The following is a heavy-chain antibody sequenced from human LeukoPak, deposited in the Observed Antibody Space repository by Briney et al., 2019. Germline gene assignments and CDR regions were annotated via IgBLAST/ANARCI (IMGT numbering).Heavy chain of an antibody. D-gene: IGHD2-2*01. CDR2: VYYSGST. CDR1: GGSISSCSYY. J-gene: IGHJ3*02. V-gene: IGHV4-39*01. Sequence: SEALSLTCTVSGGSISSCSYYWGWLRQPPGQGLEWVGSVYYSGSTYYNPSHKSRVTISVDTSKNQFSLKLSSVTAADTAVYYCASWGWGDIVVVPAATDAFDIWGQGTMVTVSS. CDR3: ASWGWGDIVVVPAATDAFDI.